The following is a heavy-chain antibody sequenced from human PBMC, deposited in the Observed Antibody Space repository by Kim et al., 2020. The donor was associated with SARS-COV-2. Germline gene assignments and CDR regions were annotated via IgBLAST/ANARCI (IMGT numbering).Heavy chain of an antibody. J-gene: IGHJ6*02. V-gene: IGHV4-31*03. CDR3: ARVSLGYYYGMAV. D-gene: IGHD7-27*01. CDR2: IHHSGSP. Sequence: TLSLTCTVSGGSISNGSYHWSWIRQHPGRGLEWIGYIHHSGSPSYNPSLKSRVTISIDTSKKQVFLKMSSVTAADTAVYYCARVSLGYYYGMAVWGQ. CDR1: GGSISNGSYH.